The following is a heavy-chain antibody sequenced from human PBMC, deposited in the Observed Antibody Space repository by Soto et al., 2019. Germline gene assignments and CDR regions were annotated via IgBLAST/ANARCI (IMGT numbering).Heavy chain of an antibody. CDR3: ARDPKTSGGQHWAFNYFDS. CDR2: ISYDGTNK. V-gene: IGHV3-30-3*01. D-gene: IGHD7-27*01. J-gene: IGHJ4*02. CDR1: GFSFSISP. Sequence: GWSLRLSCAASGFSFSISPMHWVRQAPGKGPEWVALISYDGTNKFYADSVKGRFTISRDNSKSTLYLQVDSLRPEDAAVYYCARDPKTSGGQHWAFNYFDSWGEGTLVTVSS.